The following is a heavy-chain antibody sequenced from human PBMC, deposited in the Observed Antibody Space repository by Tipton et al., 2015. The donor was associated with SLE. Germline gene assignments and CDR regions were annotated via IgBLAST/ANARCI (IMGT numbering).Heavy chain of an antibody. CDR3: ARAWVTAAGFWFDP. CDR1: GGSISSGDYY. J-gene: IGHJ5*02. CDR2: INHSGST. V-gene: IGHV4-39*06. Sequence: TLSLTCTVSGGSISSGDYYWSWIRQPPGKGLEWIGEINHSGSTNYNPSLKSRVTISVDTSKSQFHLKLSSVTAADTAVYFCARAWVTAAGFWFDPWGQGTLVTVSS. D-gene: IGHD6-13*01.